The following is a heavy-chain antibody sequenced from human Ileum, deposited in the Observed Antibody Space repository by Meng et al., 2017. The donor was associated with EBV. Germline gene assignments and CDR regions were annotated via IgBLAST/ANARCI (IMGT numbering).Heavy chain of an antibody. V-gene: IGHV4-4*02. CDR3: ARSSPIVRGLDY. CDR2: VYHDGAT. CDR1: GDSVSGIDW. Sequence: LRASGPRLGKASGPLSLTVAVSGDSVSGIDWWSWVRQTPGKGLEWIGEVYHDGATNYHPSLKSRVTISLDKSKNEVNLHLNSLTAADTAVYFCARSSPIVRGLDYWGQGTLVTVSS. D-gene: IGHD3-10*01. J-gene: IGHJ4*02.